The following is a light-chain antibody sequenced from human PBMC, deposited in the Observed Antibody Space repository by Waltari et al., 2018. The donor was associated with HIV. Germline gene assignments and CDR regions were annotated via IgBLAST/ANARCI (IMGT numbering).Light chain of an antibody. Sequence: SYELTQPHSVSVSPGQTASITCSGDKLGDKFACWYQQKPGQSPVVVVYQDTRRPSGIPERFSGSNSGNTATLTISGTQAMDEADYYCQAWDSSTAVFGGGTKLTVL. CDR1: KLGDKF. J-gene: IGLJ2*01. V-gene: IGLV3-1*01. CDR3: QAWDSSTAV. CDR2: QDT.